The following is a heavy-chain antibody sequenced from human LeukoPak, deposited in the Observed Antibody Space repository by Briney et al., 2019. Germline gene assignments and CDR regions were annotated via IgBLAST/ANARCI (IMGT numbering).Heavy chain of an antibody. CDR2: ISSSSSYI. D-gene: IGHD2-21*02. CDR3: ASDFVVVTAIASDY. V-gene: IGHV3-21*01. J-gene: IGHJ4*02. CDR1: GFTFSSYS. Sequence: PGGSLRLSGAASGFTFSSYSMNWVRQAPGKGLEWVSSISSSSSYIYYADSVKGRFTISRDNAKNSLYLQMNSLRAEDTAVYYCASDFVVVTAIASDYWGQGTLVTVSS.